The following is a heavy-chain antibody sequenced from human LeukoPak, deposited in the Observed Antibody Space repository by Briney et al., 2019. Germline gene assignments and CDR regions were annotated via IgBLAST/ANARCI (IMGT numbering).Heavy chain of an antibody. CDR2: IYYSGSI. J-gene: IGHJ6*02. CDR3: ARLGAPSGSGLYFYYGMDV. D-gene: IGHD3-10*01. Sequence: PSETLSLTCTVSGGSISGYYWSWIRQPPGKGLEWIGYIYYSGSINYNSSLKSRVTISVDRSNNQFSLKLISVTAADTAVYYCARLGAPSGSGLYFYYGMDVWGQGTTVTVSS. V-gene: IGHV4-59*08. CDR1: GGSISGYY.